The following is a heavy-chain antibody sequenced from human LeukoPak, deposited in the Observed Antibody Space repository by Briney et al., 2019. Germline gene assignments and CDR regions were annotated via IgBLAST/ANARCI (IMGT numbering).Heavy chain of an antibody. V-gene: IGHV3-30*02. D-gene: IGHD3-22*01. CDR3: AKAPGELNYYDSSGYYPTGYFQH. J-gene: IGHJ1*01. Sequence: PGGSLRLSCAASGFTFSSYGMHWVRQAPGKGLEWVAFIRYDGSNKYYADSVKGRFTISRDNSKNTLYLQMNSLRAEDTALYYCAKAPGELNYYDSSGYYPTGYFQHWGQGTLVTVSS. CDR1: GFTFSSYG. CDR2: IRYDGSNK.